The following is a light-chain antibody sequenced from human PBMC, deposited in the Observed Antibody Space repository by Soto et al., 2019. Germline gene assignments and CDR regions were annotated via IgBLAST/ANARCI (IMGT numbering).Light chain of an antibody. CDR2: AAS. V-gene: IGKV1-39*01. CDR1: QSLSRY. Sequence: DIQMTQSPSSLSDSAVDRDSIPCRASQSLSRYLYWYQQKPGKAPKLLIYAASSLQSGVPSRFSGSGSGTDCTLTISSLQPEDVATYYCQQSYRNPLTFGGGTKVDIK. J-gene: IGKJ4*01. CDR3: QQSYRNPLT.